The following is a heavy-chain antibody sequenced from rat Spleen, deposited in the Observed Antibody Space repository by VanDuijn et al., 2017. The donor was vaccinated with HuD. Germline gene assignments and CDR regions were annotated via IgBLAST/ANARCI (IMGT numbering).Heavy chain of an antibody. CDR2: IVNKGSIT. V-gene: IGHV5-29*01. CDR1: GFTFSDYY. D-gene: IGHD5-1*01. CDR3: ARQDSTGRGLYWYFDF. J-gene: IGHJ1*01. Sequence: EVQLVESDGGLVQPGRSLKLSCAASGFTFSDYYMAWVRQAPTKGLEWVATIVNKGSITYYRDSVKGRFTISRDNAKTTLYLQMDSLRSEDTATYYCARQDSTGRGLYWYFDFWGPGTMVTVSS.